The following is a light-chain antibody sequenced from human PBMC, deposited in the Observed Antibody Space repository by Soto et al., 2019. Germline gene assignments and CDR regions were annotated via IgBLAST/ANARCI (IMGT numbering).Light chain of an antibody. V-gene: IGLV2-14*03. J-gene: IGLJ3*02. CDR2: DVT. Sequence: QSALTQPASVSGSPGQSITISCTGASSDVDDYKYVSWYQQHPGKAPKLMIYDVTNRHSGVSNRFSGSKSGNTASLTISGLQTEDEADYYCNSYRNSDSLVVFGGGTKLTVL. CDR3: NSYRNSDSLVV. CDR1: SSDVDDYKY.